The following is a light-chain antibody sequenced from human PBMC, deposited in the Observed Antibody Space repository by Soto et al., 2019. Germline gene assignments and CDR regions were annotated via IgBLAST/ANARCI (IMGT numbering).Light chain of an antibody. V-gene: IGKV3-11*01. J-gene: IGKJ4*01. CDR3: QQRSKWPPLT. CDR1: QSVDRY. CDR2: DAS. Sequence: IVLTQSPATLSLSPGERATLSCRASQSVDRYLAWCQQKPGQAPRLLIYDASNRATGIPARFSGSGSGTDFTLTISSLEPEDFAVYYCQQRSKWPPLTFGGGTKV.